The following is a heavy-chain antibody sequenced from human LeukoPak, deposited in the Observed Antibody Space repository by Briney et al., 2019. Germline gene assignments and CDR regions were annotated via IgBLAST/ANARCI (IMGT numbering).Heavy chain of an antibody. CDR2: IYSGGST. CDR3: ARDREVGYFDY. D-gene: IGHD1-26*01. V-gene: IGHV3-66*01. Sequence: GGSLRLSCAASGFTVSSNYMSWVRQAPGKGLEWVSVIYSGGSTYYADSVKGRFTISRDNAKNSLYLHMNSLRAEDTAVYYCARDREVGYFDYWGQGTLVTVSS. J-gene: IGHJ4*02. CDR1: GFTVSSNY.